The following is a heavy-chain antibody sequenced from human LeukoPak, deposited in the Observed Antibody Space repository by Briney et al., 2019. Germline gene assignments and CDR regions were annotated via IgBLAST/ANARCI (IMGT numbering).Heavy chain of an antibody. V-gene: IGHV3-73*01. Sequence: GGSLILSCAASGFTFSGSAFHWVRQASGKGLEWVGRIRSKAKSYATAYAASVKDRFTISRDDSKNTAYLQMNSLKTEDTAVYYCTHYYDSSGYYGGFDMWGQGTMVTVSS. CDR1: GFTFSGSA. CDR3: THYYDSSGYYGGFDM. CDR2: IRSKAKSYAT. J-gene: IGHJ3*02. D-gene: IGHD3-22*01.